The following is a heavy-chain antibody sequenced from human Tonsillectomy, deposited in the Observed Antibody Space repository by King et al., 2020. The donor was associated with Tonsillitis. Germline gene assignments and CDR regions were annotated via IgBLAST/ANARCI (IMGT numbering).Heavy chain of an antibody. J-gene: IGHJ5*02. Sequence: QLVQYGAEVKKPGASVKVSFKASGYTFTNYGISWVRQAPGQGLEWMGWISAYNGNTNYAQKLQGRVTMTTDTSTSTAYMELRSLSSDDAAVYYCARAYCTTPSCYAGNWFDPWGQGTQVTVSS. D-gene: IGHD2-2*01. V-gene: IGHV1-18*01. CDR3: ARAYCTTPSCYAGNWFDP. CDR1: GYTFTNYG. CDR2: ISAYNGNT.